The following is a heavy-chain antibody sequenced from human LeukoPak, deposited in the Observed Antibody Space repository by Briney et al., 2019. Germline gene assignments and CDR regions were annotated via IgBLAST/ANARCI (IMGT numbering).Heavy chain of an antibody. J-gene: IGHJ5*02. V-gene: IGHV1-69*05. CDR2: IIPILGTA. D-gene: IGHD3-22*01. CDR3: ARGIPVALILPVEIGWFDP. CDR1: GGTLSSYA. Sequence: SVKVSCKASGGTLSSYAITWVRQAPGQGLEWMGGIIPILGTANYAQKFQGRVTIITDESTNTAYMELSSLRSEDTAMYYCARGIPVALILPVEIGWFDPWGQGTLVTVSS.